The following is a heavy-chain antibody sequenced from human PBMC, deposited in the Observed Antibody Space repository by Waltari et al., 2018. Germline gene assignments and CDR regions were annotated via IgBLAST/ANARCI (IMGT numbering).Heavy chain of an antibody. D-gene: IGHD1-1*01. Sequence: EVQLVESGGGLVQPGGSLRLSCAASGFTFSSDWMSWVRQAPGKGLEWGANIKQDGREKYYVDSVKGRFTISRDNSKNTLYLQMNSLRAEDTAVYYCASGLGYMDYWGQGTLVTVSS. CDR1: GFTFSSDW. CDR2: IKQDGREK. CDR3: ASGLGYMDY. V-gene: IGHV3-7*01. J-gene: IGHJ4*02.